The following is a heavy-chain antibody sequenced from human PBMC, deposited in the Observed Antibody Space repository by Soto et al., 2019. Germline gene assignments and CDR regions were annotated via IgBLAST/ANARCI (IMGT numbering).Heavy chain of an antibody. CDR3: ARGDRLDYIRWCFDP. J-gene: IGHJ5*02. D-gene: IGHD2-21*01. V-gene: IGHV1-2*02. Sequence: ASVKVSCKASGYTFTENQIHWLRRAPGQRLQWLGRIDPKSGDTTFAPTFQGRVTMTRDTSTNTAYLELTRLTSDDTAIYYCARGDRLDYIRWCFDPWGLGTLVTVSS. CDR2: IDPKSGDT. CDR1: GYTFTENQ.